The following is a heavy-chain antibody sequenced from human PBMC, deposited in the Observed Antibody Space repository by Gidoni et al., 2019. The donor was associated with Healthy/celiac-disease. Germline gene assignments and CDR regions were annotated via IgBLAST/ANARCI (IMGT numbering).Heavy chain of an antibody. J-gene: IGHJ5*02. V-gene: IGHV3-21*01. D-gene: IGHD2-15*01. CDR3: ARDRGYCSGGSCYAANWFDP. CDR1: GFPFSSYS. CDR2: ISSSSSYI. Sequence: EVQLVESGGGLVKPGGSLRLSCAASGFPFSSYSMNWVRQAPGKGPEWVSSISSSSSYIYYADSVKGRFTISRDNAKNSLYLQMNSLRAEDTAVYYCARDRGYCSGGSCYAANWFDPWGQGTLVTVSS.